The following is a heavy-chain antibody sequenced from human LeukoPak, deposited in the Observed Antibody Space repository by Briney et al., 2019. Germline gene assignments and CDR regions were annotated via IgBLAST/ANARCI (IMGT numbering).Heavy chain of an antibody. CDR1: GTTFSNHW. CDR2: IKTDGRTT. D-gene: IGHD3-16*01. J-gene: IGHJ4*02. V-gene: IGHV3-74*01. CDR3: TTGPSYGYEW. Sequence: GGSLRLSCAASGTTFSNHWTHWVRQAPGKGLVWVSLIKTDGRTTIYADSVKGRFTISRDNGKSTLDLQMNSLRAEDTAIYYCTTGPSYGYEWWGQGTVVTVSS.